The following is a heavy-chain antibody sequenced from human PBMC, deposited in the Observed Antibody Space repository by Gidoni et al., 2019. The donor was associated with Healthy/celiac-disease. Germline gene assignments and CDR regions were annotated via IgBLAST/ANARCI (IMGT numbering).Heavy chain of an antibody. Sequence: QVQLQESGPGLVKPSQTLSLTCTVSGGSISSGDYYWSWIRQPPGKGLEWIGYIYYSGSTYYNPSLKGRVTISVDTSKNQFSLKLSSVTAADTAVYYCARGYYDSSGYFGHFDYWGQGTLVTVSS. J-gene: IGHJ4*02. V-gene: IGHV4-30-4*01. CDR1: GGSISSGDYY. CDR2: IYYSGST. D-gene: IGHD3-22*01. CDR3: ARGYYDSSGYFGHFDY.